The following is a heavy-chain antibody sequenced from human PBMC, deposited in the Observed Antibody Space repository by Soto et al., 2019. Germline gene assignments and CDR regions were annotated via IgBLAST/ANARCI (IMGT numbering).Heavy chain of an antibody. D-gene: IGHD5-18*01. Sequence: SETLSLTCAVSGESISSYYCMWIRQPPGKGLESIGYIYYGRSTNYNPSLKSRVTMSVDTSTNQFSLKLSSVTAADTAVYYCARQSNTAMVRFYWFDPWGQGTLVTV. CDR1: GESISSYY. CDR3: ARQSNTAMVRFYWFDP. J-gene: IGHJ5*02. V-gene: IGHV4-59*08. CDR2: IYYGRST.